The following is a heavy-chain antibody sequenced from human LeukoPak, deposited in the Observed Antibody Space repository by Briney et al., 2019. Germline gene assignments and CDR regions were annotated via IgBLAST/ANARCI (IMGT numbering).Heavy chain of an antibody. CDR1: GGSDPSNNAA. Sequence: SQTLSLTCPICGGSDPSNNAAWNWITQSPSRALEWLGRTYDRSKWHNDYAISLTSRMTVNPATSRNQCSLQLSTVTPEDTAVYFCARGGGYSFDFWGQGNLVTVSS. CDR3: ARGGGYSFDF. CDR2: TYDRSKWHN. J-gene: IGHJ4*02. D-gene: IGHD1-26*01. V-gene: IGHV6-1*01.